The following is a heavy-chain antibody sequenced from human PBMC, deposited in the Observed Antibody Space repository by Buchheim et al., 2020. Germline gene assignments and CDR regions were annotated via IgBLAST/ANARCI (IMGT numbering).Heavy chain of an antibody. CDR2: ISLDGNHI. CDR3: TRDLSMKYSIDY. Sequence: QVHLVESGGGVVQPGTSLRLSCAASGFTFRSYAIHWVRQAPGKGLEWVAFISLDGNHIYYANSVKGRFTISRDNSRNTVSLQMNTLRREDTAMYYCTRDLSMKYSIDYWGQGT. D-gene: IGHD3-3*02. J-gene: IGHJ4*02. V-gene: IGHV3-30-3*01. CDR1: GFTFRSYA.